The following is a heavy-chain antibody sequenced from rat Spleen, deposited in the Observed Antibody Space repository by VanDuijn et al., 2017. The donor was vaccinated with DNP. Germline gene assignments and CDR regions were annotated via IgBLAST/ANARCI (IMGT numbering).Heavy chain of an antibody. V-gene: IGHV5-31*01. CDR3: TAFDGYNYRGYFDF. CDR1: GFTFNNYW. CDR2: ITNTGGST. D-gene: IGHD1-9*01. J-gene: IGHJ1*01. Sequence: EVQLVESGGGLVQPGRSLKLSCVASGFTFNNYWMTWIRQAPGKGLEWVASITNTGGSTYYPDSVKGRLTISRDNAKSTLYLQMDSLRSEDTATYYCTAFDGYNYRGYFDFWGPGNMVTVSS.